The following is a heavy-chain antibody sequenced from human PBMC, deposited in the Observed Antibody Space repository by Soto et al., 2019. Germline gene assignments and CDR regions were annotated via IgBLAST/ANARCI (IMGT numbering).Heavy chain of an antibody. CDR2: ISWDGGST. CDR1: GFTFDDYT. J-gene: IGHJ4*02. Sequence: EVQLVESGGVVVQPGGSLRLSCAASGFTFDDYTMHWVRQAPGKGLEWVSLISWDGGSTYYADSLKGRFTISRDNSKNSLYLQMNSLRTEDTALYYCATLAGANYWGQGTLVTVSS. V-gene: IGHV3-43*01. CDR3: ATLAGANY.